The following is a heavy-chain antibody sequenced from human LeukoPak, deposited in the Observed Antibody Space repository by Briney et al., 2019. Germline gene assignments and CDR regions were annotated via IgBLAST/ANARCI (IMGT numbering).Heavy chain of an antibody. CDR1: GGSISSGGYY. CDR3: ARGPAEVGSSYVDY. J-gene: IGHJ4*02. D-gene: IGHD6-13*01. Sequence: KPSQTLSLTCTVSGGSISSGGYYWSWIRQHPGKGLEWIGYIYYSGSTYYNPSLKSRVTISVDTSKNQFSLKLSSVTAADTAVYYCARGPAEVGSSYVDYWGQGTLVTVSS. V-gene: IGHV4-31*03. CDR2: IYYSGST.